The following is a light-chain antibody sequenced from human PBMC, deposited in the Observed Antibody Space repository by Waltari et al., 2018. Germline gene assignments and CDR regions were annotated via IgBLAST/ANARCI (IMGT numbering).Light chain of an antibody. Sequence: QSALSQPASVSGSPGQSTTTSCPGASSDVGGHDYFPWYQQHPGKAPKLIIRDVNNRPSGVSNRFSGSKSGNTASLTISGLQAEDEADYYCSSYSTSSSLILFGEGTKVTVL. CDR2: DVN. J-gene: IGLJ2*01. CDR3: SSYSTSSSLIL. CDR1: SSDVGGHDY. V-gene: IGLV2-14*03.